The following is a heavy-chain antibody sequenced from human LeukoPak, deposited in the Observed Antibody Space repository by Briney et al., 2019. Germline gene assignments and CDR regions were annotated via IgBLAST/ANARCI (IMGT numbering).Heavy chain of an antibody. CDR1: GGSPSGYY. V-gene: IGHV4-34*01. CDR3: AKGYRGDYLTSNWFDP. D-gene: IGHD4-17*01. J-gene: IGHJ5*02. CDR2: INHRGST. Sequence: SETPSLTCAVSGGSPSGYYWSSIRQPPGKGLEWIGEINHRGSTNYNPSLKSRVTISVDTSKNPFSLKLSTVTAADTAVYYCAKGYRGDYLTSNWFDPWGQGTLVTVSS.